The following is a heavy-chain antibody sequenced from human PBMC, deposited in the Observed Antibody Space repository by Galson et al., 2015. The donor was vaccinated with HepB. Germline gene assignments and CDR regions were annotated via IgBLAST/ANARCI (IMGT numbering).Heavy chain of an antibody. Sequence: SLRLSCAASGFTFSSYSMNWVRQAPGKGLEWVSSISSSSSYIYYADSVKGRFTISRDNAKNSLYLQMNSLRAEDTAVYYCASGATYGDPVDYWGQGTLVTVSS. V-gene: IGHV3-21*01. D-gene: IGHD4-17*01. CDR2: ISSSSSYI. CDR1: GFTFSSYS. J-gene: IGHJ4*02. CDR3: ASGATYGDPVDY.